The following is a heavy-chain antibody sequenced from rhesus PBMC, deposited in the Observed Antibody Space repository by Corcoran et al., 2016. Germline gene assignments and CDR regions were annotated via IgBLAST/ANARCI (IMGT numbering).Heavy chain of an antibody. J-gene: IGHJ4*01. V-gene: IGHV3S16*01. CDR1: DCIFSSYG. CDR2: ISSASSYI. D-gene: IGHD3-3*01. CDR3: TSVTIWTGFDY. Sequence: EVQLVESGGGLVQPEGALRPSWAAADCIFSSYGRSWVRQAPGKGLVWFSSISSASSYIYYADSVKGRFTISRDNAKNSLSLQMNSLRAEDTAVYYCTSVTIWTGFDYWGQGVLVTVSS.